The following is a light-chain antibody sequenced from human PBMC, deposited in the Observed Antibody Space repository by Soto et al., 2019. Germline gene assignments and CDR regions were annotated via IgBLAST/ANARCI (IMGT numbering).Light chain of an antibody. V-gene: IGKV3-20*01. CDR2: DAS. Sequence: EIVMTQSPATVSVSPGERATLYCRASQSVGNNLAWYQQKPGQAPRLLIYDASNRATGIPDRFSGSGSGTDFTLTISRLEPEDFAVYYCQQYGSSGTFGQGTKVDIK. J-gene: IGKJ1*01. CDR3: QQYGSSGT. CDR1: QSVGNN.